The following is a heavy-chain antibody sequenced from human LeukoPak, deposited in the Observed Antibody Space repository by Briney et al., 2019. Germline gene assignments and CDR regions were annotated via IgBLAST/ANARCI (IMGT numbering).Heavy chain of an antibody. D-gene: IGHD1-26*01. Sequence: GGSLRLSCSASGFTFSSHAMIWVRQAPGKGLEWVSAISGSGGSTYYADSVKGRFTISRDNSKNTLYLQMNSLRAEDTAVYYCAKTGEEVGPTFSDFHYWGQGTLVTVSS. CDR3: AKTGEEVGPTFSDFHY. J-gene: IGHJ4*02. CDR2: ISGSGGST. CDR1: GFTFSSHA. V-gene: IGHV3-23*01.